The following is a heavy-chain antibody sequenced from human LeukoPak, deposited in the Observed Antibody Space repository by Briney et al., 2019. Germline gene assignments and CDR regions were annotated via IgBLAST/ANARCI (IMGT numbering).Heavy chain of an antibody. J-gene: IGHJ4*02. D-gene: IGHD2-21*02. V-gene: IGHV3-13*01. Sequence: PGGSLRLSCAASGFIFSTYDMPWVRQATGKGLEWVSGIGTAGDTYYPGSVKGRFTISRDNSKNTLYLQMNSLKAEDTAVYYCAKDRCGGDCYQFFDYWGQGTLVTVSS. CDR3: AKDRCGGDCYQFFDY. CDR2: IGTAGDT. CDR1: GFIFSTYD.